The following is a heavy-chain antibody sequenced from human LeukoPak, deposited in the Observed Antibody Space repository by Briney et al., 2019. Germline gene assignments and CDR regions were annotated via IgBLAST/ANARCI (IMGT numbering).Heavy chain of an antibody. V-gene: IGHV3-23*01. Sequence: PGGSLRLSCAASGFTFSNYVMSWVRQAPGKGLEWVSAISGSGGSTYYADSVKGRFTISRDNSKNTLYLQVNSLRAEDTAVYYCAKDQGLPGYYYYMGVWGKGTTVTVSS. CDR3: AKDQGLPGYYYYMGV. D-gene: IGHD5/OR15-5a*01. CDR2: ISGSGGST. CDR1: GFTFSNYV. J-gene: IGHJ6*03.